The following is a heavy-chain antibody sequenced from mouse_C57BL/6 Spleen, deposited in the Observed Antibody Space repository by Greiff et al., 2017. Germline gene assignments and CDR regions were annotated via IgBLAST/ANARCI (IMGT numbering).Heavy chain of an antibody. J-gene: IGHJ2*01. V-gene: IGHV8-8*01. D-gene: IGHD4-1*01. Sequence: QVTLKVSGPGILQPSQTLSLTCSFSGFSLSTFGMGVGWIRQPSGKGLDWLAHIWWDDDKYYNPALKSRLPISKATSKNQVFLKIANVDTADTATYYCARNWDEGGYFDYWGQGTTLTVSS. CDR1: GFSLSTFGMG. CDR2: IWWDDDK. CDR3: ARNWDEGGYFDY.